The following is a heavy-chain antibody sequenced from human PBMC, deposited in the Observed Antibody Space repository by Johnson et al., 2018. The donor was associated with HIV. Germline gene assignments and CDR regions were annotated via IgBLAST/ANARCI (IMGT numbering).Heavy chain of an antibody. CDR1: GFTFSSYA. Sequence: QVQLVESGGGVVQPGRSLRLSCAASGFTFSSYAMHWVRQAPGKGLEWVAVISYDGSNKYYADSVKGRFNISRDNSKNTLYLQMNSLRAEDTAVYYCARGYGVVIALLDAFDIWGQGTMVTVS. CDR2: ISYDGSNK. CDR3: ARGYGVVIALLDAFDI. D-gene: IGHD2-21*01. V-gene: IGHV3-30*04. J-gene: IGHJ3*02.